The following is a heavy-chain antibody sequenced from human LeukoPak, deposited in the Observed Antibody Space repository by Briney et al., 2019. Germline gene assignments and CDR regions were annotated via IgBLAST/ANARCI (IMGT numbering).Heavy chain of an antibody. D-gene: IGHD5-12*01. Sequence: SVKVSCKAPGATFSSYAISWVRQAPGQGLEWMGGIIPIFGTANYAQKFQGRVTITADESTSTAYMELSSLRSEDTAVYYCARDLGYSGYDHPAGYWGQGTLVTVSS. CDR3: ARDLGYSGYDHPAGY. J-gene: IGHJ4*02. CDR2: IIPIFGTA. V-gene: IGHV1-69*13. CDR1: GATFSSYA.